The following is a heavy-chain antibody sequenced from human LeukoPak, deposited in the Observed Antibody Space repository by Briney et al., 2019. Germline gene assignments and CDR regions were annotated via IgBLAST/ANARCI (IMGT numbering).Heavy chain of an antibody. J-gene: IGHJ5*02. D-gene: IGHD3-16*02. CDR2: INHSGST. CDR3: ARGVQWRRYRWFDP. V-gene: IGHV4-39*07. Sequence: SETLSLTCTVSGGSISSGSYYWSWIRQPPGKGLEWIGEINHSGSTNYNPSLKSRVTISVDTSKNQFSLKLSSVTAADTAVYYCARGVQWRRYRWFDPWGQGTLVTVSS. CDR1: GGSISSGSYY.